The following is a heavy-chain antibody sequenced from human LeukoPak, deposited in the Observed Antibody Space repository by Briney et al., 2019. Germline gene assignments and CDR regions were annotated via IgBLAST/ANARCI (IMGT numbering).Heavy chain of an antibody. CDR2: ISAYNGNT. CDR3: ARALGSGSYYSVPFDY. Sequence: ASVKVSSTASGYTFTSYGISWVRQATGQGLEWMGWISAYNGNTNYAQKLQGRVTMTTDTSTSTAYMELRSLRSDDTAVYYCARALGSGSYYSVPFDYWGQGTLVTVSS. J-gene: IGHJ4*02. D-gene: IGHD3-10*01. V-gene: IGHV1-18*01. CDR1: GYTFTSYG.